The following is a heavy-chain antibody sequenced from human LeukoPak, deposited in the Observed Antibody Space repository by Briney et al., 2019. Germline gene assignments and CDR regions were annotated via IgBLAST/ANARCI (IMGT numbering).Heavy chain of an antibody. D-gene: IGHD4-17*01. CDR1: GYTFTGYY. J-gene: IGHJ4*02. Sequence: ASVKVSCKASGYTFTGYYMHWVRQAPGQGLEWMGWINPNSGGTNYAQKFQGRGTMTRDTSISTAYMELSRLRSDDTAVYYCARDYYGDYVLDYWGQGTLVTVSS. CDR3: ARDYYGDYVLDY. V-gene: IGHV1-2*02. CDR2: INPNSGGT.